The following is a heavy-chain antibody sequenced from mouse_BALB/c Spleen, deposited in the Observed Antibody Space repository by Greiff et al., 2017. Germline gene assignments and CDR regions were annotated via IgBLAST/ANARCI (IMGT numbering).Heavy chain of an antibody. D-gene: IGHD2-4*01. CDR1: GFTFSSYA. J-gene: IGHJ3*01. Sequence: VQLKESGGGLVKPGGSLKLSCAASGFTFSSYAMSWVRQTPEKRLEWVASISSGGSTYYPDSVKGRFTISRDNARNILYLQMSSLRSEDTAMYYCARGYYDYDAWFAYWGQGTLVTVSA. CDR2: ISSGGST. CDR3: ARGYYDYDAWFAY. V-gene: IGHV5-6-5*01.